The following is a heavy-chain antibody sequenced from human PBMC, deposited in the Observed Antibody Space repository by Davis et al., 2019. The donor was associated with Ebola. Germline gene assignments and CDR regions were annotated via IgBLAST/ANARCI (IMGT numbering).Heavy chain of an antibody. CDR3: ASGKMGYTHGRFDY. D-gene: IGHD5-18*01. J-gene: IGHJ4*02. Sequence: AASVKVSCKASGSSYGISWVRQAPGQGLEWMGWIRTYNGDTRYAQKLQGRVSMTTDTSTNTAYMELGSLTFDDTAVYYCASGKMGYTHGRFDYWGQGTLVTVSS. CDR2: IRTYNGDT. CDR1: GSSYG. V-gene: IGHV1-18*04.